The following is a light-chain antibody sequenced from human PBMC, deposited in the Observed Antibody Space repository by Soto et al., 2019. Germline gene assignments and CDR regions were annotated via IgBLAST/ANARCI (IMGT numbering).Light chain of an antibody. V-gene: IGKV1-33*01. CDR1: HDISNY. Sequence: DIQMTQSPSSLSASVGDRVTITCQAIHDISNYLNWYQQKPGQAPKLLIYDASNVETGVPSRFSGSGSGTDYTLTISSLQPEDVATYYCQQYENLPPTFGGGTRVQIK. CDR2: DAS. CDR3: QQYENLPPT. J-gene: IGKJ4*01.